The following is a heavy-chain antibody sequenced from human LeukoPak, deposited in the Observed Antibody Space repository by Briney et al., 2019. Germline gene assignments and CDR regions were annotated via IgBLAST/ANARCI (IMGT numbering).Heavy chain of an antibody. J-gene: IGHJ5*02. CDR1: GGSISSSSYY. Sequence: PSETLSLTCTVSGGSISSSSYYSGWIRQPPGKGLEWIGSIYYSGSTYYNPSLKSRVTISVDTSKNQFSLKLSSVTAADTAVYYCARDREQWIQLWLGANWFDPWGQGTLVTVSS. D-gene: IGHD5-18*01. V-gene: IGHV4-39*07. CDR2: IYYSGST. CDR3: ARDREQWIQLWLGANWFDP.